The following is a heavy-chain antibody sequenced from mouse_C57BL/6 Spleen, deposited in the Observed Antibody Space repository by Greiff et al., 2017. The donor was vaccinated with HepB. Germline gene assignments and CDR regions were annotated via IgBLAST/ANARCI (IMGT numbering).Heavy chain of an antibody. D-gene: IGHD1-2*01. CDR2: INPSNGGT. CDR3: ARPPLLREGAMDY. J-gene: IGHJ4*01. Sequence: VQLQQPGTELVKPGASVKLSCKASGYTFTSYWMHWVKQRPGQGLEWIGNINPSNGGTNYNEKFKSKATLTVDKSSSTAYMQLSSLTSEDSAVYYCARPPLLREGAMDYWGQGTSVTVSS. CDR1: GYTFTSYW. V-gene: IGHV1-53*01.